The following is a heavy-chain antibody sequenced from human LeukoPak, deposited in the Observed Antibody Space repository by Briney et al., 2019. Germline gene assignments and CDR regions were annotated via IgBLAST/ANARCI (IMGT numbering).Heavy chain of an antibody. J-gene: IGHJ4*02. D-gene: IGHD2-2*01. Sequence: SETLSLTCAVYGGSFSGYYWSWIRQPPGKGLERIGEINHSGSTNYNPSLKSRVTISVDTSKSQFSLKLSSVTAADTAVYYCARRGSVPAAMPYDYWGQGTLVTVSS. CDR3: ARRGSVPAAMPYDY. CDR2: INHSGST. V-gene: IGHV4-34*01. CDR1: GGSFSGYY.